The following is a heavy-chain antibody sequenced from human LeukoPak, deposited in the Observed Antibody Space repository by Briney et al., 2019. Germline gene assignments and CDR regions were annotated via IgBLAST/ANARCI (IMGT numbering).Heavy chain of an antibody. Sequence: SETLSLTCTVSGDPISSYSDYTNYKWTWIRQPPGKGLEWIGYVYYSGSTNYNPSLKSRVTISVDTSKNQFSLKLSSVTAADTAVYYCARGRYSPVWGKGTTVTVSS. D-gene: IGHD5-18*01. CDR2: VYYSGST. V-gene: IGHV4-61*05. CDR1: GDPISS. J-gene: IGHJ6*04. CDR3: ARGRYSPV.